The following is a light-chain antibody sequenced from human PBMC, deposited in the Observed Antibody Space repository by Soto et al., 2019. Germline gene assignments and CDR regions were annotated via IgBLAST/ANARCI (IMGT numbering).Light chain of an antibody. CDR2: KGF. CDR3: QQYKSYSYT. Sequence: XXSTLSASEGDRVTITCRASQSIYSWLAWYQQKPGXAPKPLFYKGFNLEGGVPSRFSGSGSGTEFTLTISSLQPDDFATYYCQQYKSYSYTFGQGTKLEIK. CDR1: QSIYSW. V-gene: IGKV1-5*03. J-gene: IGKJ2*01.